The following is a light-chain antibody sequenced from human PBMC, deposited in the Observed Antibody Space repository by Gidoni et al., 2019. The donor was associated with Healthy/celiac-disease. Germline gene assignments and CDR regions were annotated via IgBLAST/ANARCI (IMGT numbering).Light chain of an antibody. V-gene: IGLV3-19*01. J-gene: IGLJ3*02. CDR2: GKN. Sequence: PAVSVALGQTVRITCQGDSLRSYYASWYQQKPGQAPVLVIYGKNNRPSGIPDRFSGSSSGNTASLTITGAQAEDEADYYCNSRDSSGKEVFGGGTKLTVL. CDR1: SLRSYY. CDR3: NSRDSSGKEV.